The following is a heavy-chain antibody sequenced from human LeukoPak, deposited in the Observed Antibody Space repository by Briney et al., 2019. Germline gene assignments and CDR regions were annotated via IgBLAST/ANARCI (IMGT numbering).Heavy chain of an antibody. CDR1: GYSFTSYW. Sequence: GESLKISCKGSGYSFTSYWIGWVRQMPGKGLEWMGIIYPGDSDTRYSPSFQGQVTISADKSINTAYLQWSSLKASDTAMYYCARHYSILTGYSQFDHWGQGTLVTVSS. D-gene: IGHD3-9*01. CDR3: ARHYSILTGYSQFDH. J-gene: IGHJ4*02. CDR2: IYPGDSDT. V-gene: IGHV5-51*01.